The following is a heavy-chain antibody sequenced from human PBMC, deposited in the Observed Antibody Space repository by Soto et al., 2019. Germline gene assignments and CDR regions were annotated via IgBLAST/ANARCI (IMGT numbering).Heavy chain of an antibody. V-gene: IGHV4-59*08. J-gene: IGHJ4*02. CDR3: ARGTPYDILTGYYLGY. D-gene: IGHD3-9*01. CDR1: GDPMTSDY. Sequence: PSETLSLTCTVPGDPMTSDYWSWIRQSPGKGLEWMGYIHNSGLTYYNPSLGSRVTISLDTSKKQYSLRLTSVTAADTAVYYCARGTPYDILTGYYLGYWGQGTLVTVSS. CDR2: IHNSGLT.